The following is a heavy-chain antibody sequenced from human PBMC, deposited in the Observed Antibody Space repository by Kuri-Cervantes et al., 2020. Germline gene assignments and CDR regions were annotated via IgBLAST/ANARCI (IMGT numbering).Heavy chain of an antibody. CDR2: IKQDGSET. D-gene: IGHD6-13*01. J-gene: IGHJ3*02. Sequence: GGSLRLSCAASGFTFSSYWMSWVRQAPGKGLEWVANIKQDGSETYYVDSVAGRFTISRDNSKNTLYLQMNSLRAEDTAVYYYARDSQQLVRAFDIWGQGTMVTVSS. V-gene: IGHV3-7*03. CDR1: GFTFSSYW. CDR3: ARDSQQLVRAFDI.